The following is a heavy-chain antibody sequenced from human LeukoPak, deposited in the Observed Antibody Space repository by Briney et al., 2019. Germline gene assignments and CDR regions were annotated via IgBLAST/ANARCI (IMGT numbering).Heavy chain of an antibody. V-gene: IGHV1-69*04. CDR1: GGTFSSYA. D-gene: IGHD3-22*01. Sequence: SVKVSCTASGGTFSSYAISWVRQAPGQGLEWMGRIIPILGIANYAQKFQGRVTITADKSTSTAYMELSSLRSEDTAVYYCARELRVNYYDSSGPFDPWGQGTLVTVSS. J-gene: IGHJ5*02. CDR2: IIPILGIA. CDR3: ARELRVNYYDSSGPFDP.